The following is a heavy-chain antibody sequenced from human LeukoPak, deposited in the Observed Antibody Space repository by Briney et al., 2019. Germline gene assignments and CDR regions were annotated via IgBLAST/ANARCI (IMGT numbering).Heavy chain of an antibody. CDR1: GGTFSSYA. J-gene: IGHJ4*02. CDR2: IIPIFGTA. V-gene: IGHV1-69*13. CDR3: ARSPRRQRGPGGYDY. Sequence: SVKVSCKASGGTFSSYAISWVRQAPGQGLEWMGGIIPIFGTANYAQKFQGRVTITADESTSTAYMELSSLRSEDTAVYYCARSPRRQRGPGGYDYWGQGTLVTVSS. D-gene: IGHD1-14*01.